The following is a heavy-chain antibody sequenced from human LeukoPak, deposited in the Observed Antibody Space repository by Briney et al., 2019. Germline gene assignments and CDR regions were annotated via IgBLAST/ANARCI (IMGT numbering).Heavy chain of an antibody. CDR1: GGSISSYY. Sequence: SETLSLTCTVSGGSISSYYWSWIRQPPGKGLEWIGYIYYSGSTNYNPSLKSRVTISVDTSKNQFSLKLSSVTAADTAVYYCASKAQGSGYYYYYYYGMDVWGQGTTVTVSS. CDR2: IYYSGST. D-gene: IGHD3-22*01. V-gene: IGHV4-59*12. CDR3: ASKAQGSGYYYYYYYGMDV. J-gene: IGHJ6*02.